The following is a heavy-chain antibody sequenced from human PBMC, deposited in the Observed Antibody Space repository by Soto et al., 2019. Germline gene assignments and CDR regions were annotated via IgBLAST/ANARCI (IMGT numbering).Heavy chain of an antibody. CDR1: GGSISSDY. CDR2: MYYSGST. V-gene: IGHV4-59*01. CDR3: ARDLRYSDYDLASYYYYAMDV. D-gene: IGHD5-12*01. J-gene: IGHJ6*02. Sequence: QVQLQESGPGLVKPSETLSLTCTVSGGSISSDYWSWIRQPPGMGLEWIGYMYYSGSTYYNPSLKSRVTISVDTSKNQFSLKLNSVTAADTAVYYCARDLRYSDYDLASYYYYAMDVWGQGTTVTVSS.